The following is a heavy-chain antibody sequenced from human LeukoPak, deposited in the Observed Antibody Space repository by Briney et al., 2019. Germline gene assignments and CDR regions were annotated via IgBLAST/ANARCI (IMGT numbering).Heavy chain of an antibody. D-gene: IGHD2-15*01. CDR1: GGSISSSSYY. CDR2: IYYSGST. J-gene: IGHJ4*02. CDR3: ARGGAAPGYCSGGSCRGVGYFDY. Sequence: SETLSLTCTVSGGSISSSSYYWGWIRQPPGKGLEWIGSIYYSGSTYYNPSLKSRVTISVDTSKNQFSLKLSSVTAADTAVYYCARGGAAPGYCSGGSCRGVGYFDYWGQGTLVTVSS. V-gene: IGHV4-39*07.